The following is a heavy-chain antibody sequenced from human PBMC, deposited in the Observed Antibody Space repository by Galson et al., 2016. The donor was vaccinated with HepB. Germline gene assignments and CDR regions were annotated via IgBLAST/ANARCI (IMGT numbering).Heavy chain of an antibody. CDR1: GFTFSTYA. D-gene: IGHD4-17*01. Sequence: SLRLSCAASGFTFSTYAMSWVRQAPGKGLEWVSLISGSGSSTFYADSVKGLFTISRDNSKNTLYLQMNSLRAEDKAVYYCARDYVPGAWGQGVLVTVSS. V-gene: IGHV3-23*01. CDR2: ISGSGSST. J-gene: IGHJ5*02. CDR3: ARDYVPGA.